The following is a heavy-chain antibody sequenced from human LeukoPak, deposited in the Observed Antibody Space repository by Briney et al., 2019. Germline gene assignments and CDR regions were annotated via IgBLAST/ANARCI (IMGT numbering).Heavy chain of an antibody. Sequence: ASVKVSCKASGYTFTVYYMHWVRQAPGQGLEWMGWINPNSGGTNYAQKFQGRVTMTRDTSITTAYMELSRLISDDTAVYYCARGLTIFGVVIPTFFDYWGQGTLLTVSS. D-gene: IGHD3-3*01. CDR2: INPNSGGT. V-gene: IGHV1-2*02. J-gene: IGHJ4*02. CDR3: ARGLTIFGVVIPTFFDY. CDR1: GYTFTVYY.